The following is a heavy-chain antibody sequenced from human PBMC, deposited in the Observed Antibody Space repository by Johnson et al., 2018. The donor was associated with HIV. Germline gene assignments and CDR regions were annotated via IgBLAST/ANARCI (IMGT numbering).Heavy chain of an antibody. Sequence: VQLVESGGGLVQPGRSLRLSCAASGFTFDDYAMHWVRQAPGKGLEWVSGISWNSGSIGYADSVKGRFTISRDNAKNSLYLQMNSLRAEDTAVYYCARGRGYSSSNDAFDIWGQGTMVTVSS. CDR1: GFTFDDYA. CDR3: ARGRGYSSSNDAFDI. V-gene: IGHV3-9*01. CDR2: ISWNSGSI. J-gene: IGHJ3*02. D-gene: IGHD6-13*01.